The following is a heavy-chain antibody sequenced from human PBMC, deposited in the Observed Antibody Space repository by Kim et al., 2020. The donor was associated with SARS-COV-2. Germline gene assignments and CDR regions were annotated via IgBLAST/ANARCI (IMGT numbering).Heavy chain of an antibody. V-gene: IGHV1-69*01. D-gene: IGHD1-26*01. CDR3: ARGPWELLRFDY. Sequence: NYAQKFQGRVTITADESTSTAYMELSSLRSEDTAVYYCARGPWELLRFDYWGQGTLVTVSS. J-gene: IGHJ4*02.